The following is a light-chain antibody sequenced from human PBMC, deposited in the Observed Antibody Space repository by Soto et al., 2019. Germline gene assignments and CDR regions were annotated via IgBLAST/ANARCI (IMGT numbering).Light chain of an antibody. CDR3: QSYDSSNLNV. J-gene: IGLJ1*01. CDR1: RGSIASSD. CDR2: ENS. Sequence: NFMLTQPHSVSESPEMSITISCTRSRGSIASSDVHWYQQRPGSAPTTVIYENSVRPSGVPDRFSGSIDSSSNTASLTISGLKTEDEADYYCQSYDSSNLNVFGTGTKLTVL. V-gene: IGLV6-57*04.